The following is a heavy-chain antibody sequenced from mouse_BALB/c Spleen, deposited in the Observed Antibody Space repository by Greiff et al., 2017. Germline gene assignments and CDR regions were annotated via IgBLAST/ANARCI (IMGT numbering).Heavy chain of an antibody. V-gene: IGHV3-8*02. CDR1: GDSITSGY. D-gene: IGHD2-1*01. Sequence: EVQLQESGPSLVKPSQTLSLTCSVTGDSITSGYWNWIRKFPGNKLEYMGYISYSGSTYYNPSLKSRISITRDTSKNQYYLQLNSVTTEDTATYYCARGDYGNYEAMDYWGQGTSVTVSS. J-gene: IGHJ4*01. CDR2: ISYSGST. CDR3: ARGDYGNYEAMDY.